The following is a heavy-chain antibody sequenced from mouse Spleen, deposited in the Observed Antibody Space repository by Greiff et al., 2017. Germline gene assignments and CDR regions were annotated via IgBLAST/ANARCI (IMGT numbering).Heavy chain of an antibody. V-gene: IGHV5-6*01. CDR3: ARIYFGYAMDY. D-gene: IGHD2-1*01. CDR1: GFTFSSCG. Sequence: EVQGVESGGDLVKPGGSLKLSCAASGFTFSSCGMSWVRQTPDKRLEWVATISSGGSYTYYPDSVKGRFTISRDNAKNTLYLQMSSLKSEDTAMYYCARIYFGYAMDYWGQGTSVTVSS. J-gene: IGHJ4*01. CDR2: ISSGGSYT.